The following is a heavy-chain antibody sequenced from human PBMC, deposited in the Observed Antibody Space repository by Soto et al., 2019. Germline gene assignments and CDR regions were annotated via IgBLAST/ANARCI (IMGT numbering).Heavy chain of an antibody. CDR2: MNPNSGDT. CDR3: AKVSRRGSAIDFDY. V-gene: IGHV1-8*01. CDR1: GYSFINYD. J-gene: IGHJ4*02. D-gene: IGHD3-10*01. Sequence: QVQLVQSGAEVREPGASVKVSCKASGYSFINYDMNWVRQATGQGPEWMGWMNPNSGDTGYAQKFQGRVTMTRDTSITTAYMELSSLRSEDTAVYYCAKVSRRGSAIDFDYWGQGTLVTVSS.